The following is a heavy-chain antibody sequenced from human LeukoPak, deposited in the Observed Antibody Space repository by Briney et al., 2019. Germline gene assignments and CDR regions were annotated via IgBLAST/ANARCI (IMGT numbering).Heavy chain of an antibody. CDR1: GFTFSDYS. CDR3: ARDTTYAFDN. J-gene: IGHJ4*02. CDR2: VGISSGNT. Sequence: QSGGSLRLSCAASGFTFSDYSMNWVRQAPGKGLEWISYVGISSGNTKYADSVKGRFTISGDKAKNSLYLQMNSLRVEDTAVYYCARDTTYAFDNWGQGTPVTVSS. V-gene: IGHV3-48*01. D-gene: IGHD1-14*01.